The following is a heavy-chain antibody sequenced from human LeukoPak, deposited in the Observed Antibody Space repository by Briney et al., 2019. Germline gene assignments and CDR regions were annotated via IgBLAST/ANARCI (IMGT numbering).Heavy chain of an antibody. Sequence: ASVKVSCKASGYTFTSYYMHWVRQAPGQGLVWMGIINPSGGSTSYAQKFQGRVTMTRDTSTSTVYMELSSLRSEDTAVYYCAREVVVTAIRDYYSDYWGQGTLVTVSS. CDR3: AREVVVTAIRDYYSDY. CDR2: INPSGGST. V-gene: IGHV1-46*01. D-gene: IGHD2-21*02. CDR1: GYTFTSYY. J-gene: IGHJ4*02.